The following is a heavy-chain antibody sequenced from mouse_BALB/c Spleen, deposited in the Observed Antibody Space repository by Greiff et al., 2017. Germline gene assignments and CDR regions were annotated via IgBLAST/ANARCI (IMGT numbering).Heavy chain of an antibody. V-gene: IGHV2-2*02. CDR3: ARGGYGNPYYYAMDY. D-gene: IGHD2-1*01. Sequence: VKLVESGPGLVQPSQSLSITCTVSGFSLTSYGVHWVRQSPGKGLEWLGVIWSGGSTDYNAAFISRLSISKDNSKSQVFFKMNSLQANDTAIYYCARGGYGNPYYYAMDYWGQGTSVTVSS. CDR1: GFSLTSYG. J-gene: IGHJ4*01. CDR2: IWSGGST.